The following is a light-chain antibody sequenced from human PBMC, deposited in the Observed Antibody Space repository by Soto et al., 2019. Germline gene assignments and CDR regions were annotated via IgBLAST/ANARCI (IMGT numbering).Light chain of an antibody. V-gene: IGLV2-8*01. Sequence: LTQPPSASGSPGQSVTISCTGPSSDVGGYNYVSWYQQHPGKAPKLMIYEVSKRPSGVPDRFSGSKSGNTASLTVSGLQAEDEADYYCSSYAGSNYVFGTGTKVTVL. CDR1: SSDVGGYNY. J-gene: IGLJ1*01. CDR3: SSYAGSNYV. CDR2: EVS.